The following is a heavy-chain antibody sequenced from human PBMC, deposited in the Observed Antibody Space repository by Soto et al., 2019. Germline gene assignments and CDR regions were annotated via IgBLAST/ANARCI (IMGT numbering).Heavy chain of an antibody. CDR1: GFTFSSYA. J-gene: IGHJ4*02. Sequence: PGGSLRLSCAASGFTFSSYAMHWVRQAPGKGLEWVAVISYDGSNKYYADSVKGRFTISRDNTKNTLYLQMNSLRGEDSAVYYCAKDLHSSGWAAYNFDYWGQGTLVTVS. CDR3: AKDLHSSGWAAYNFDY. CDR2: ISYDGSNK. V-gene: IGHV3-30-3*01. D-gene: IGHD6-25*01.